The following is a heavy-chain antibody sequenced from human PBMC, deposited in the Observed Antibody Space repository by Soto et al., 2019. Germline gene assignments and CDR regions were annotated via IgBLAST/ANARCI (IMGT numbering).Heavy chain of an antibody. J-gene: IGHJ4*02. Sequence: EVQLVESGGGLVKPGGSLRLSCAASGFTFSNAWMSWVRQAPGKGLEWVGRIKSKTDGGTTDYAAPVKGRFTISRDNSKNTLYLQMDSLRAEDTAVYYCARDGVGTTVFFGYLDYWGQGALVTVSS. V-gene: IGHV3-15*01. CDR1: GFTFSNAW. CDR3: ARDGVGTTVFFGYLDY. CDR2: IKSKTDGGTT. D-gene: IGHD4-17*01.